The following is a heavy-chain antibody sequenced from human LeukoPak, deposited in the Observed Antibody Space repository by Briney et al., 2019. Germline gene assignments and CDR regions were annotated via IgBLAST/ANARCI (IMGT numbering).Heavy chain of an antibody. CDR3: ARVRNYPDAFDI. J-gene: IGHJ3*02. CDR2: IYDTGST. V-gene: IGHV4-59*01. CDR1: GGFISNYY. D-gene: IGHD5-24*01. Sequence: SETLSLTCTVSGGFISNYYWAWIRQPPGKGLEWIGYIYDTGSTKYNPSLKSRLTISLHTSRNQFSLNLSPLTAADTAIYYCARVRNYPDAFDIWGQGRMVTVSS.